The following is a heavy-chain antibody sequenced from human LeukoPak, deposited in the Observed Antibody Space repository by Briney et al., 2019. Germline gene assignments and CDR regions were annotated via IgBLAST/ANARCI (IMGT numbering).Heavy chain of an antibody. CDR3: ASRTIYGGNGGPFDY. CDR1: GGTFSSYA. CDR2: IIPILGTA. D-gene: IGHD4/OR15-4a*01. Sequence: SVKVSCKASGGTFSSYAISWVRQAPGQGLEWMGGIIPILGTANYAQKFQDRVTITTDESTSTAYMELSSLRSEDTAVYYCASRTIYGGNGGPFDYWGQGTLVTVSS. J-gene: IGHJ4*02. V-gene: IGHV1-69*05.